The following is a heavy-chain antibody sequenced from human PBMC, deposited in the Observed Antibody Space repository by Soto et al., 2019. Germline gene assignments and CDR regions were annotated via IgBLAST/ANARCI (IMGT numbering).Heavy chain of an antibody. CDR3: VRGVYDFWGGHPTGLDY. J-gene: IGHJ4*02. D-gene: IGHD3-3*01. CDR2: IRSKANSYET. Sequence: EVQLVESGGGLVQPGGSLKLSCAASGFTFSGSAMHWVRQASGKGLEWVGRIRSKANSYETAYAVSVKGKFTISRDDSRNTAYLQMNSLKSEDTAVYYCVRGVYDFWGGHPTGLDYWGQGNVVIGSS. V-gene: IGHV3-73*02. CDR1: GFTFSGSA.